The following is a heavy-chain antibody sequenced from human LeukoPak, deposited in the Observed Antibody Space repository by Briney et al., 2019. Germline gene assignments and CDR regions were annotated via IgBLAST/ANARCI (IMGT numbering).Heavy chain of an antibody. Sequence: GGSLRLSCAASGFTFSNYWMSWVRQAPGRGLEWVANIKQDGSEKYYVDSVKGRFTISRDNAKHSLYLQMNSLRAEDTAVYYCASEVGAPFGYWGQGTLVTVSS. J-gene: IGHJ4*02. D-gene: IGHD1-26*01. V-gene: IGHV3-7*01. CDR2: IKQDGSEK. CDR3: ASEVGAPFGY. CDR1: GFTFSNYW.